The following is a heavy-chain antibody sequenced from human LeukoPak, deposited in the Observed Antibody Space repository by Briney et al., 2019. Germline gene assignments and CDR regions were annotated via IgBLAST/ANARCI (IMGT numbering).Heavy chain of an antibody. V-gene: IGHV3-53*01. CDR1: GFTVSNNY. Sequence: PGGSLRLSCAVTGFTVSNNYVAWVRQTPGKELQWVSVIYSGGTTFTADSVQGRFTVSRDDSKNIVYLQMNNLRADDTAVYYCARGARTLMKGLYYFDRWGQGTLVTVSS. D-gene: IGHD1-1*01. CDR2: IYSGGTT. CDR3: ARGARTLMKGLYYFDR. J-gene: IGHJ4*02.